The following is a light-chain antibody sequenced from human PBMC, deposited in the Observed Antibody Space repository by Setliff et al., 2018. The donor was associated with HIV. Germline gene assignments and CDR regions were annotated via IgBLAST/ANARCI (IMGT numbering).Light chain of an antibody. CDR2: DVD. Sequence: QSVLTQPRSVSGPPGQSVTISCTGSSSDVGDYSYVSWYQQHPGKAPKVIIYDVDKRPSGVPDRFSGSKSGTSASLAISGLQSEDEADYYCAAWDDSLNGPYYVFGTGTKVTVL. J-gene: IGLJ1*01. V-gene: IGLV2-11*01. CDR3: AAWDDSLNGPYYV. CDR1: SSDVGDYSY.